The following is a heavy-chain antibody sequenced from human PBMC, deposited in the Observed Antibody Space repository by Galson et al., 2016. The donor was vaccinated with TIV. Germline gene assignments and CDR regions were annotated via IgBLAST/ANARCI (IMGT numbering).Heavy chain of an antibody. V-gene: IGHV3-7*01. CDR2: IKQDGSES. D-gene: IGHD2-2*01. CDR1: GFTFSTYW. CDR3: VRKDQVADFCSTTSCSHDY. J-gene: IGHJ4*02. Sequence: SLRLSCAASGFTFSTYWMSWVRQAPGKGLEWVGNIKQDGSESYYVDSVRGRFTISRDKAKNSVYLQMNSLRAEATAVYYCVRKDQVADFCSTTSCSHDYWGQGTLVTVSS.